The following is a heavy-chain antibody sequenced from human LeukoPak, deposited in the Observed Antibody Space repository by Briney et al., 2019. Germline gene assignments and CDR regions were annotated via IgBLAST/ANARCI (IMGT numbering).Heavy chain of an antibody. CDR3: ARDDYCDY. CDR2: ISSSSSYI. V-gene: IGHV3-21*01. J-gene: IGHJ4*02. Sequence: KPGRSLRLSCAASGFTFSSYGMNWVRQAPGKGLEWVSSISSSSSYIYYADSLKGRFTISRDNAKNSLYLQVNSLRAEDTAVYYCARDDYCDYWGQGTLVTVSS. CDR1: GFTFSSYG.